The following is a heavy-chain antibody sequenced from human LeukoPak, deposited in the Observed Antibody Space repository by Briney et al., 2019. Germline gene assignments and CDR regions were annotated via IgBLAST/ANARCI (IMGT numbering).Heavy chain of an antibody. CDR1: GGSISSYY. V-gene: IGHV4-59*08. J-gene: IGHJ5*01. Sequence: SETLSLTCTVSGGSISSYYWSWIRQPPGKGLEWVGYIYYNGSTNYNPSLKNRVTISVDTSKSRFSLKVSAVTAADTAVYYCARRYGSVYYNWFDSWGQGTLVTVSS. CDR2: IYYNGST. CDR3: ARRYGSVYYNWFDS. D-gene: IGHD3-22*01.